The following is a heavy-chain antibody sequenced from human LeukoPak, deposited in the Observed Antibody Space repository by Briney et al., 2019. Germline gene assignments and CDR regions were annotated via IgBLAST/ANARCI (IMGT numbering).Heavy chain of an antibody. CDR2: IYYSGST. Sequence: SETLSLTCTVSGGSISSSSYYWGWICQPPGKGLEWIGSIYYSGSTYYNPSLKSRVTISVDKSKNQFSLKLRSVTAADTAVYYCAREWHHVFDYWGQGNLVTVSS. J-gene: IGHJ4*02. CDR1: GGSISSSSYY. D-gene: IGHD5-12*01. CDR3: AREWHHVFDY. V-gene: IGHV4-39*07.